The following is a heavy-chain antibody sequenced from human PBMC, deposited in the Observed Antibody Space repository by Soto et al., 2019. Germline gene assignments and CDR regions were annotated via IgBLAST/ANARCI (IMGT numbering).Heavy chain of an antibody. J-gene: IGHJ4*02. CDR1: GYSFTSYW. CDR3: ARLRPDYDSSGRIPVT. Sequence: GESLKISCKGSGYSFTSYWISWVRQMPGKGLEWMGRIDPSDSYTNYSPSFQGHVTISADKSISTAYLQWSSLKASDTAMYYCARLRPDYDSSGRIPVTWGQGTLVTVSS. D-gene: IGHD3-22*01. V-gene: IGHV5-10-1*01. CDR2: IDPSDSYT.